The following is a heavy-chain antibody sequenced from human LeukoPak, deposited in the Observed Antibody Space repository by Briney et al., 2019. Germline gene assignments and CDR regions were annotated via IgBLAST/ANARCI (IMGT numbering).Heavy chain of an antibody. CDR2: ISAYNGNT. V-gene: IGHV1-18*01. CDR3: ARDNPINHGMDV. J-gene: IGHJ6*02. CDR1: GYTFTSYG. Sequence: ASVKVSCKASGYTFTSYGISWGRQAPGQGLEGMGWISAYNGNTNYAQKLQGRVTMTTDTSTSTAYMELRSLRSDDTAVYYCARDNPINHGMDVWGQGTTVTVSS.